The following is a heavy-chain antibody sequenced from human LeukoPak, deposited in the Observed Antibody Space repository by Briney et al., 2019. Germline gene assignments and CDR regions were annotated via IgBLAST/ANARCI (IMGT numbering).Heavy chain of an antibody. CDR3: AMGTYFYGVDV. CDR2: TSYDGINK. D-gene: IGHD7-27*01. J-gene: IGHJ6*02. CDR1: GGSISSGS. Sequence: PSETLSLTCTVSGGSISSGSNYWGWIRQPPGKGLEWVAGTSYDGINKYYADSVKGRFTISRDNSKNTLYLQMNSLRAEDTAVYYCAMGTYFYGVDVWGQGTTVTVSS. V-gene: IGHV3-30*03.